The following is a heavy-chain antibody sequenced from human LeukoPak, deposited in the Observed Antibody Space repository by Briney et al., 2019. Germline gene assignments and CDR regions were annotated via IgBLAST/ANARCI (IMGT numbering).Heavy chain of an antibody. D-gene: IGHD2-2*01. J-gene: IGHJ5*02. Sequence: ASVKVSCKASGYTFTSYYMHWVRQAPGQGLEWMGMINPSGGSTSYAQKFQGRVTMTRDTSTSTVYMELSSLRSEDTAVYYCARDWGGDIVVVPAATESTGFDPWGQGTLVTVSS. CDR1: GYTFTSYY. CDR3: ARDWGGDIVVVPAATESTGFDP. CDR2: INPSGGST. V-gene: IGHV1-46*03.